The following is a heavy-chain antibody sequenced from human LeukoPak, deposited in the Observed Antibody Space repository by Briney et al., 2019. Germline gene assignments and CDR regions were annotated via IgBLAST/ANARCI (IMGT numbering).Heavy chain of an antibody. CDR2: IYPGGSDT. CDR3: ARHSRWDTAMVTNDY. Sequence: GESLKISCKGSGYSFTSYWIGWVRQMPGKGLEWMGIIYPGGSDTRYSPSFQGQVTISADKSISTAYLQWSSLKASDTAMYYCARHSRWDTAMVTNDYWGQGTLVTVSS. D-gene: IGHD5-18*01. V-gene: IGHV5-51*01. J-gene: IGHJ4*02. CDR1: GYSFTSYW.